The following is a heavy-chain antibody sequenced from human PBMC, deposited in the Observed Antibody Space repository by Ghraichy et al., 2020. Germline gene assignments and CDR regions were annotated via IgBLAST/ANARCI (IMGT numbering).Heavy chain of an antibody. V-gene: IGHV3-48*02. CDR2: ISSSSSTI. Sequence: GGSLRLSCAASGFTFSSYSMKWVRQAPGKGLEWVAYISSSSSTIYYADSVKGRFTISRDNDKNSLYLQMNSLRDEDTAVYYCARERITIFGVVIIYYGMGVWGEGTTVTASS. D-gene: IGHD3-3*01. CDR1: GFTFSSYS. J-gene: IGHJ6*04. CDR3: ARERITIFGVVIIYYGMGV.